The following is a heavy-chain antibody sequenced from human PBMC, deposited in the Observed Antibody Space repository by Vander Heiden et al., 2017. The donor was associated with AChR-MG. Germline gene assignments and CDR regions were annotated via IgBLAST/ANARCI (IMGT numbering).Heavy chain of an antibody. D-gene: IGHD6-19*01. CDR2: ISSSGSTI. CDR1: GFTFSSYE. V-gene: IGHV3-48*03. CDR3: ARAKVAVGTEGAFDI. J-gene: IGHJ3*02. Sequence: EVQLVESGGGLVQPGGSLRLSCAASGFTFSSYEMNWVRQAPGKGLEWVSYISSSGSTIYYADSVKGRFTISRDNAKNSLYLQMNSLRAEDTAVYYCARAKVAVGTEGAFDIWGQGTMVTVSS.